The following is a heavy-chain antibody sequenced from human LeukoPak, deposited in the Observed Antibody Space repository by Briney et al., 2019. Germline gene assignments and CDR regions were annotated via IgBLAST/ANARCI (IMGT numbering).Heavy chain of an antibody. CDR3: ARVLRYFDWLGYNWFDP. D-gene: IGHD3-9*01. J-gene: IGHJ5*02. V-gene: IGHV3-74*01. CDR1: GFTFSNYW. CDR2: INSDGINT. Sequence: GSLRLSCAASGFTFSNYWMHWVRQAPGKGLVWVSRINSDGINTSYADSVKGRFTISRDNAKNTLNLQMNSLRAEDTAVYYCARVLRYFDWLGYNWFDPWGQGTLVTVSS.